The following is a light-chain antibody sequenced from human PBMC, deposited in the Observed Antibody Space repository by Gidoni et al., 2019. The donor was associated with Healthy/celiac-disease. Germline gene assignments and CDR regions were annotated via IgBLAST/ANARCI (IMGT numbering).Light chain of an antibody. CDR2: AAS. CDR1: QGISSY. CDR3: QQLNSL. Sequence: DIQLTQSPSFLSASVGDRVTITCRASQGISSYLAWYQQKPGKAPKLLIYAASTLQSGVPSRFSGSGSGTEFTLTISSLQPEDFATYYCQQLNSLFXGXTKVEIK. J-gene: IGKJ4*02. V-gene: IGKV1-9*01.